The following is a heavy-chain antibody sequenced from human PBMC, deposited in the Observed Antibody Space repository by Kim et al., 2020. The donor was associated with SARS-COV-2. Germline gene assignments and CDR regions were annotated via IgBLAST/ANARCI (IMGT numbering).Heavy chain of an antibody. J-gene: IGHJ6*02. CDR2: IYHSGST. CDR3: ARGPSRRYYYGMDV. Sequence: PGKGLGWVGEIYHSGSTNYKPSLKSRVTISVDKSKNQFSLKLSSVTAADTAVYYCARGPSRRYYYGMDVWGQGTTVTVSS. V-gene: IGHV4-4*02.